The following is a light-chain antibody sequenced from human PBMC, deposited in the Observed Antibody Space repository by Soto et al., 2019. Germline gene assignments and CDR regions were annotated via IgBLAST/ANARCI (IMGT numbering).Light chain of an antibody. CDR1: QSVSSSY. V-gene: IGKV3-20*01. CDR2: GSS. CDR3: QQYGSSPVT. J-gene: IGKJ1*01. Sequence: EIVLTQSPGTLSLSPGERATLSCRASQSVSSSYLAWYQQKPGQAPRLLIFGSSSRATGIPDRLSGSGSGKDFALTISRLEPEEFAVYYCQQYGSSPVTFGQGTKVEIK.